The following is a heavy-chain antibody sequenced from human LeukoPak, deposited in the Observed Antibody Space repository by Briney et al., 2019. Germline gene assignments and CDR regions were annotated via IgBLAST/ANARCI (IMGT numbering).Heavy chain of an antibody. Sequence: GGSLRLSCAASGFTFSSYEMNWVRQAPGKGLEGVSYISSSGSTIYYADSVKGRFTISRDNSKNTLYLQMNSLRAEDTAVYYCARNVPGGYSSSWYNALDIWGQGTMVTVSS. CDR3: ARNVPGGYSSSWYNALDI. CDR2: ISSSGSTI. D-gene: IGHD6-13*01. CDR1: GFTFSSYE. V-gene: IGHV3-48*03. J-gene: IGHJ3*02.